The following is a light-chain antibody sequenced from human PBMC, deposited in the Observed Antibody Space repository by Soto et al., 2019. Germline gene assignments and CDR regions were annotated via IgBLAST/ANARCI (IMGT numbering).Light chain of an antibody. CDR2: GAS. CDR3: QQYHSSWT. CDR1: QSVSSN. V-gene: IGKV3-15*01. Sequence: EIVMTQSPATLSVSPGERATLSCRASQSVSSNLAWYQQKPGQAPRLLIYGASTRATGIPARFSGSGSGTEFTLTISSLQPDDFATYYCQQYHSSWTFGQGTKVDIK. J-gene: IGKJ1*01.